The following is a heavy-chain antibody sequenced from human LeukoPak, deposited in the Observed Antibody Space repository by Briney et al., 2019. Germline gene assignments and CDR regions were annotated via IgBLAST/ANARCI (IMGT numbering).Heavy chain of an antibody. CDR1: GGSFSGYY. CDR2: INHSGST. Sequence: SETLSLTCAVYGGSFSGYYWSWIRRPPGKGLEWIGEINHSGSTNYNPSLKSRVTISVDTSKNQFSLKLSSVTAADTAVYYCARGLRYYGSGSYYNGGGYFDYWGQGTLVTVSS. D-gene: IGHD3-10*01. J-gene: IGHJ4*02. CDR3: ARGLRYYGSGSYYNGGGYFDY. V-gene: IGHV4-34*01.